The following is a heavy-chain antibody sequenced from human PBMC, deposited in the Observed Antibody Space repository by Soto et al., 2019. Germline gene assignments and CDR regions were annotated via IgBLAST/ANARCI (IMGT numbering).Heavy chain of an antibody. Sequence: GVLRLSCAASGFTFSSYAMSWVRQAPGKGLEWVSAISGSGGSTYYADSVKGRFTISRDNSKNTLHLQMNSLRAEDTAVYYCAKARYGDSSDYHDYSAQGTLVTVSS. CDR1: GFTFSSYA. J-gene: IGHJ4*02. CDR3: AKARYGDSSDYHDY. V-gene: IGHV3-23*01. CDR2: ISGSGGST. D-gene: IGHD3-22*01.